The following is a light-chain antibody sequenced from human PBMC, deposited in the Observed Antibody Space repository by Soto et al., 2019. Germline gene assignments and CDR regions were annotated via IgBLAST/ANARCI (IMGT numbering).Light chain of an antibody. CDR3: ATWDDSLSGVI. CDR1: SSNIGSNY. CDR2: SNN. J-gene: IGLJ2*01. V-gene: IGLV1-47*01. Sequence: QAVVTQPPSASGTPGQRVTISCSGSSSNIGSNYVYWYQQFPGTAPKRLIYSNNERPSGVPDRISGSKSGTSASLAISGLRSEDEADYYCATWDDSLSGVIIGGGTKLTVL.